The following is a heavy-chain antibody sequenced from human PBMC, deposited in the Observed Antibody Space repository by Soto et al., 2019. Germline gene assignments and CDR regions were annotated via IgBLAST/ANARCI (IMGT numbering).Heavy chain of an antibody. V-gene: IGHV4-39*01. Sequence: QLQLQESGPGLVKPSETLSLTCTVSGGSISSSSYYWGWIRQPPGKGLEWIGSIYYSGSTYYNPSLKSRVTISVDTSKNQFSLKLSSVTAADTAVYYCARRVAYGDARHWFDPWGQGTLVTVSS. CDR3: ARRVAYGDARHWFDP. J-gene: IGHJ5*02. CDR2: IYYSGST. CDR1: GGSISSSSYY. D-gene: IGHD4-17*01.